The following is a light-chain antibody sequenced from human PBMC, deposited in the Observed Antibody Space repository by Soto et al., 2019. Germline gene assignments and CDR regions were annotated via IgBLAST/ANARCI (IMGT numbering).Light chain of an antibody. CDR1: QRFSSTY. V-gene: IGKV3D-15*01. Sequence: IVMTQSPATLSVSPGERATLSCRASQRFSSTYLAWYQQKPGQAPRLLIYGTSSRATGIPTRFSGSGSGTEFTLTISSLQSEDFAVYYCQQYNNWPPWTFGQGTKVDIK. J-gene: IGKJ1*01. CDR2: GTS. CDR3: QQYNNWPPWT.